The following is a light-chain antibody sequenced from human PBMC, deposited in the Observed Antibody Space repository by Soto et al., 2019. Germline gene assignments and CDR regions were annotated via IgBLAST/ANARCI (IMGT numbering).Light chain of an antibody. V-gene: IGLV1-40*01. J-gene: IGLJ2*01. CDR2: VNS. CDR3: QSYDSSLSAVV. CDR1: SSNIGAGYD. Sequence: QSVLTQPPSVSGAPGQRVTISCTGSSSNIGAGYDAHWYQQLPGTAPKLLIYVNSNRPSGVPDRFSGSKSDTSASLAITGLQAEDEADYYCQSYDSSLSAVVFGGGTKLTVL.